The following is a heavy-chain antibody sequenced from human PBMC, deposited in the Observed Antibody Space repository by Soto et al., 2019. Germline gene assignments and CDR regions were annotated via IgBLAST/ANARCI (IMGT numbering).Heavy chain of an antibody. V-gene: IGHV3-33*01. CDR1: GFTFSSYG. CDR2: IWHDGGNK. D-gene: IGHD3-16*01. J-gene: IGHJ4*02. Sequence: QVQLVESVGGVVQPGRSLRLSCAASGFTFSSYGMHWVRQAPGKGLEWVAFIWHDGGNKFYAESVKGRFTISRDNSKNTLYLHMTSLSAEDTAMYYCARDGDVNTGFGKDYWGQGTLVNVSS. CDR3: ARDGDVNTGFGKDY.